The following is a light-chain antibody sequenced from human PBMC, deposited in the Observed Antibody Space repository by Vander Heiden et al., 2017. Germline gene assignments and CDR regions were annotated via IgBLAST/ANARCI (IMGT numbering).Light chain of an antibody. CDR3: QHYNNWPPYT. CDR2: DAS. J-gene: IGKJ2*01. Sequence: EIVMTQSPATVSVSAGEGATLSCRASQSVSTNLAWYQQKPGQAPRLLIYDASTRATGIPARFSGSGCGTEFTLTITSRQSDDLAVYYCQHYNNWPPYTFGQGTKLEIK. V-gene: IGKV3-15*01. CDR1: QSVSTN.